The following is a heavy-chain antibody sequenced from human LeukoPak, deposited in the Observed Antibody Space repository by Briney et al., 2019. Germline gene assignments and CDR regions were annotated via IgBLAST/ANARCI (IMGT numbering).Heavy chain of an antibody. D-gene: IGHD4-17*01. Sequence: GGSLRLSCAASGFSFSSFAMTWVRQAPGKGLEWVSSITGGHYATYNTDSVKGRFTISRDDAKNTLYLQMNSLRADDTAIYYCTKDPNGDYIGAFDPWGQGTLVTVSS. J-gene: IGHJ5*02. CDR2: ITGGHYAT. V-gene: IGHV3-23*01. CDR1: GFSFSSFA. CDR3: TKDPNGDYIGAFDP.